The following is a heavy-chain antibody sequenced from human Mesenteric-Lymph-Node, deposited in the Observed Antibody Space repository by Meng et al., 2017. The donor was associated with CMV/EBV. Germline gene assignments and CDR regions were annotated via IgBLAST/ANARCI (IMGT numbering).Heavy chain of an antibody. J-gene: IGHJ4*02. V-gene: IGHV1-2*02. Sequence: ASVKVSCKASGYTFTGYYMHWVRQAPGQGLEWMGWINPNSGGTNYAQKFQGRVTMTRDTSISTAYMELSRLRSDDTAVYYCARVWIGAPGLIDYWGQGTLVTVSS. CDR1: GYTFTGYY. D-gene: IGHD3-10*01. CDR2: INPNSGGT. CDR3: ARVWIGAPGLIDY.